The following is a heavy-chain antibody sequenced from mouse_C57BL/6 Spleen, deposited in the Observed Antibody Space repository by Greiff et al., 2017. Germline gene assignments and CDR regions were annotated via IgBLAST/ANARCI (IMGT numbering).Heavy chain of an antibody. CDR2: INYDGSST. D-gene: IGHD3-3*01. V-gene: IGHV5-16*01. CDR1: GFTFSDYY. CDR3: AREDRANYFDY. Sequence: DVQLVESEGGLVQPGSSMKLSCTASGFTFSDYYMAWVRQVPEKGLEWVANINYDGSSTYYLDSLKSRFIISRDNAKNILYLQMSSLKSEDTATYYCAREDRANYFDYWGQGTTLTVSS. J-gene: IGHJ2*01.